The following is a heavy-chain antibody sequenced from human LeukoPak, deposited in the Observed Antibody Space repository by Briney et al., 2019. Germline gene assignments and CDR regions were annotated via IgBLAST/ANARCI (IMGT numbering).Heavy chain of an antibody. CDR3: VRVIPHYYGMDV. J-gene: IGHJ6*02. V-gene: IGHV4-59*01. Sequence: SETLSLTCTVSGGSISSYYWSWIRQPPGKGLEWIGYIYYSGSTNYNPSLKSRVTISVDTSKNQFSLKLSSVTAANTAVYYCVRVIPHYYGMDVSGQGTTVTVFS. CDR2: IYYSGST. D-gene: IGHD3-16*01. CDR1: GGSISSYY.